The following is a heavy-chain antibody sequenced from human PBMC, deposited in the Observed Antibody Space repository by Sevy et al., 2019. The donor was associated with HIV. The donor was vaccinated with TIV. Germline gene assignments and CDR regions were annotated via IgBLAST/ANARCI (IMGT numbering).Heavy chain of an antibody. CDR2: IKEDGSQK. CDR1: GFSFSKYW. Sequence: GGSLRLSCAASGFSFSKYWMSWVRQAPGKGLEWVANIKEDGSQKNYLESVKGRFTISRDNAKNLLYLQMNNLRAEDTAVYYCARDPDILAGYPSHYFDFWGPGTLVTVSS. J-gene: IGHJ4*02. CDR3: ARDPDILAGYPSHYFDF. V-gene: IGHV3-7*01. D-gene: IGHD3-9*01.